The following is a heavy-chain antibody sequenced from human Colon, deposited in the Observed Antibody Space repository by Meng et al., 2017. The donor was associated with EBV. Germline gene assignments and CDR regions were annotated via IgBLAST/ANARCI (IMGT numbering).Heavy chain of an antibody. J-gene: IGHJ4*02. Sequence: QVQLQESGPGLVKPSETLSLTCSVSGGSISSSGYYWSWIRQPPGKGLEWIGYSYYSGSTYYNPSLKSRVTISVDTSNNQFSLKLKSVTAADTAVYYCVRYSYGFDYWGQGTLVTVSS. CDR1: GGSISSSGYY. CDR2: SYYSGST. D-gene: IGHD5-18*01. CDR3: VRYSYGFDY. V-gene: IGHV4-30-4*01.